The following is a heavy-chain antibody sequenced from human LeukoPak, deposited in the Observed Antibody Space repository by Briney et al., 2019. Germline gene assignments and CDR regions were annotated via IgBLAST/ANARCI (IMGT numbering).Heavy chain of an antibody. CDR3: AGYDFWSGYFPH. Sequence: SETLSLTCTVSGGSISSYYWSWIRQPPGKGLEWIGYIYYSGGTNYNPSLKSRVTISVDTSKNQFSLKLSSVTAADTAVYYCAGYDFWSGYFPHWGQGTLVTVSS. D-gene: IGHD3-3*01. CDR1: GGSISSYY. CDR2: IYYSGGT. J-gene: IGHJ4*02. V-gene: IGHV4-59*01.